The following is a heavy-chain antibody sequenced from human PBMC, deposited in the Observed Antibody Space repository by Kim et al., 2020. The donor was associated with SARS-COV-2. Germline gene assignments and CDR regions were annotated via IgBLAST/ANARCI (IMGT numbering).Heavy chain of an antibody. V-gene: IGHV3-7*01. CDR1: GFTFSSYW. Sequence: GGSLRLSCEASGFTFSSYWMSWVRQAPGKGLEWVANIKVDGGEKYSLDSVEGRFTISRDNAKNSLYLQMNSLRAEDTAVYYCAGDAFDIWDQGTMVTVS. J-gene: IGHJ3*02. CDR2: IKVDGGEK. CDR3: AGDAFDI.